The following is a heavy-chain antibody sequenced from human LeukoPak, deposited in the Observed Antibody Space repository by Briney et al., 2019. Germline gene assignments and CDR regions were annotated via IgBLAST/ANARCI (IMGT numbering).Heavy chain of an antibody. CDR1: GFTFSSYW. Sequence: GGSLRLSCAASGFTFSSYWMHWVRQPPGKGLMWVSRINGDGNSTTYADAVKGRFTISRDNAKKTLYLQMNSLRAEDTAIHYCVRRGLVPAFDIWGQGTMVTVAS. V-gene: IGHV3-74*03. D-gene: IGHD2-2*01. CDR3: VRRGLVPAFDI. J-gene: IGHJ3*02. CDR2: INGDGNST.